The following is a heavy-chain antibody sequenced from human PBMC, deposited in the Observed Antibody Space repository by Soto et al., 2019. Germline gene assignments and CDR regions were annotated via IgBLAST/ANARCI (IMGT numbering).Heavy chain of an antibody. Sequence: SQTLSLTCSISGDKVCSNIAVWHWIRQSPAIGLEWLGRTYYKSKWHDDYAVSMKSRITISPDTSKNQFSLQLNSVTPEDTAVYYCARETQNTSRWYRGLYFDHWGQGTLVTVSS. CDR3: ARETQNTSRWYRGLYFDH. CDR2: TYYKSKWHD. D-gene: IGHD6-13*01. V-gene: IGHV6-1*01. J-gene: IGHJ4*02. CDR1: GDKVCSNIAV.